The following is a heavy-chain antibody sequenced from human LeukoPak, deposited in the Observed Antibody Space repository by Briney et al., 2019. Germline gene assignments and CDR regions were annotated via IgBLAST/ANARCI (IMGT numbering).Heavy chain of an antibody. CDR2: ISYDGSNK. CDR1: GFTFSSYG. V-gene: IGHV3-30*18. J-gene: IGHJ4*02. Sequence: GGSLRLSCAASGFTFSSYGMHWVRQAPGKGLEWVAVISYDGSNKYYADSVKGRFTISRDNSKNTLYLQMNSLRAEDTAVYYCAKEPEYSSSSGFDYWGQGTLVTVSS. CDR3: AKEPEYSSSSGFDY. D-gene: IGHD6-6*01.